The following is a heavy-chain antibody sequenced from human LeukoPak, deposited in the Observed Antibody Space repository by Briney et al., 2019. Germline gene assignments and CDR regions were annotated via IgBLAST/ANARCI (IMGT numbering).Heavy chain of an antibody. J-gene: IGHJ4*02. V-gene: IGHV3-53*01. CDR1: GLTVSSNS. CDR2: IYSGGNT. CDR3: ARDFLAASIVVSGSHPWFDF. Sequence: GGSLRLSCTVSGLTVSSNSMSWVRQAPGKGLEWVSFIYSGGNTHYSDSVKGRFTISRDNSKNTLYLQMNSLRAEDTAVYYCARDFLAASIVVSGSHPWFDFWGQGTLVTVSS. D-gene: IGHD3-3*02.